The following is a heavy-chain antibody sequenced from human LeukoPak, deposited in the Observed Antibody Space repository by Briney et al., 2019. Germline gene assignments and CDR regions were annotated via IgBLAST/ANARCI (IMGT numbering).Heavy chain of an antibody. CDR2: IKSKTNGGTA. V-gene: IGHV3-15*01. J-gene: IGHJ4*02. D-gene: IGHD3-10*01. CDR1: GFTFTNAW. CDR3: GTLFYNASGNFYNLPFVY. Sequence: GGSLILSCAASGFTFTNAWMSWVRQAPGTGLEWVGRIKSKTNGGTADYAAPVKGRFTISRDDSKNTLYLQMNSLKSEDTAVYYCGTLFYNASGNFYNLPFVYWGEGTLVTVSS.